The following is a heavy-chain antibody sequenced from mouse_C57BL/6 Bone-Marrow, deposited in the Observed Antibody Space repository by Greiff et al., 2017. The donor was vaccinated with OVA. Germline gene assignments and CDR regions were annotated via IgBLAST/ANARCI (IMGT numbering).Heavy chain of an antibody. CDR3: ARRDYYGSSFFFAY. CDR1: GFTFSDYY. V-gene: IGHV5-12*01. D-gene: IGHD1-1*01. CDR2: ISNGGGST. Sequence: EVHLVESGGGLVQPGGSLKLSCAASGFTFSDYYMYWVRQTPEKRLEWVAYISNGGGSTYYPDTVKGRFTISRDNAKNTLYLQMSRLKSEDTAMYYCARRDYYGSSFFFAYWGQGTLVTVSA. J-gene: IGHJ3*01.